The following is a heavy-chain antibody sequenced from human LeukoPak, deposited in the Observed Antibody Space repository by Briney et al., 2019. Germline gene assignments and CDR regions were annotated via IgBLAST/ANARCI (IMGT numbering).Heavy chain of an antibody. V-gene: IGHV4-39*01. J-gene: IGHJ4*02. CDR1: GGSISSSSYY. Sequence: SETLSLTCTVSGGSISSSSYYWGWIRRPPGKGLEWIGNIYYSGSTYYNPSLKSRVTISVDTSKKQFSLKLSSVTAADTAVFYCARFNPAAGSFCFDYWGQGTLVTVSS. D-gene: IGHD6-13*01. CDR2: IYYSGST. CDR3: ARFNPAAGSFCFDY.